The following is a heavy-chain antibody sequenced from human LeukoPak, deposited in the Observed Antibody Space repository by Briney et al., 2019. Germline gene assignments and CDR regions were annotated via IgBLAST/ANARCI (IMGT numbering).Heavy chain of an antibody. V-gene: IGHV5-51*01. J-gene: IGHJ3*02. CDR1: AYSFTSSW. D-gene: IGHD1-1*01. CDR3: ARRLYIHSRWTDGFDI. CDR2: IYPGDSEP. Sequence: GASLNIPCNGFAYSFTSSWIGWVRQMPGNRLECMGIIYPGDSEPRYRPSFQGQVSLSVNKSINPAYPQWSSLKPSDTAMYYCARRLYIHSRWTDGFDIWGQGTMVTVSS.